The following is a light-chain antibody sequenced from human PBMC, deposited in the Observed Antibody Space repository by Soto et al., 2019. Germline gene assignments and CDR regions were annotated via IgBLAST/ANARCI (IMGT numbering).Light chain of an antibody. J-gene: IGKJ1*01. CDR3: QVRDVWPS. V-gene: IGKV3-11*01. Sequence: IVLTQSPGTLALSPGESAVLSCRASQSVSTSLAWYQHKPGQAPRLFIYDASKRAPGIPARFAGSGSGTDFTLTISRLEPEDIAVYYCQVRDVWPSFGQGTKVEIK. CDR2: DAS. CDR1: QSVSTS.